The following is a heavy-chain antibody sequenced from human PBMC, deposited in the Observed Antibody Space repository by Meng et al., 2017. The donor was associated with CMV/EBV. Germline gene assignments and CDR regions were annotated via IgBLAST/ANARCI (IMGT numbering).Heavy chain of an antibody. CDR3: AREALKVLFFPFDP. D-gene: IGHD1-1*01. CDR2: IYTSGST. Sequence: QVQAQAWGQGMEKRAPTLASTSTVCGGSTRSGSNYWSWIREQAGKGLEWIGRIYTSGSTNHNPSLKSRVTISVDTSKNQFYLKLSSVTAADTAVYDCAREALKVLFFPFDPWGQGTLVTVSS. J-gene: IGHJ5*02. CDR1: GGSTRSGSNY. V-gene: IGHV4-61*02.